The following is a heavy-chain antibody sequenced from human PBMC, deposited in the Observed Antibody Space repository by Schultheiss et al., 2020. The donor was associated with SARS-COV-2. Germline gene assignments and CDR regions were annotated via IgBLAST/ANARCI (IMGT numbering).Heavy chain of an antibody. CDR2: TYYRSKWYN. D-gene: IGHD5-12*01. Sequence: SQTLSLTCAISGDSVSSNSAAWNWIRQSPSRGLEWLGRTYYRSKWYNDYAVSVKSRITINPDTSKNQFSLQLNSVTPEDTAVYYCARDLYSGYDFDYYGMDVWGQGTTVTVS. J-gene: IGHJ6*02. CDR1: GDSVSSNSAA. V-gene: IGHV6-1*01. CDR3: ARDLYSGYDFDYYGMDV.